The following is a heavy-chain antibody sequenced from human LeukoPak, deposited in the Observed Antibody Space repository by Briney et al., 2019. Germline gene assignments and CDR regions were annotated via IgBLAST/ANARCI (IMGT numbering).Heavy chain of an antibody. CDR1: GGSISSYY. Sequence: SETLCLTCTVSGGSISSYYWSWVRQPPGKGLEWIGYIYYSGSTNYNPSLKSRVTISVDTSKNQFSLKLSSVTAADAAVYYCARSLDYYYGMDVWGQGTTVTVSS. CDR3: ARSLDYYYGMDV. J-gene: IGHJ6*02. CDR2: IYYSGST. V-gene: IGHV4-59*01.